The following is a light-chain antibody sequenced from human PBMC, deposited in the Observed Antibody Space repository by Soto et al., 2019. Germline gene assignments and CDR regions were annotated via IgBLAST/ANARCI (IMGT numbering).Light chain of an antibody. J-gene: IGLJ2*01. V-gene: IGLV1-44*01. CDR2: NND. CDR1: SSNIGNNT. Sequence: QSVLTQPPSASGTPGQRVTVSCSGSSSNIGNNTVNWYQQLPGTAPKLLIYNNDKRPSGVPDRFSGSKSGTSASLAISGLQSEDEADYYCAAWVDSLSGHVVFGGGTKLTVL. CDR3: AAWVDSLSGHVV.